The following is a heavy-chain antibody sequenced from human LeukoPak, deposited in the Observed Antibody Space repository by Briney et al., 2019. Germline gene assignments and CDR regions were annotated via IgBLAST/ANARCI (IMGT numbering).Heavy chain of an antibody. Sequence: SETLSLTCTISGGSISSGGHYWSWIRQNPEKGLEWIGYVYYSGSTCYNPSLKSRVTISVDTSKNQFSLKLSSVTAADTAVYYCARDSDTQPGWFDPWGQGTLVTVSS. D-gene: IGHD1-14*01. CDR1: GGSISSGGHY. J-gene: IGHJ5*02. CDR3: ARDSDTQPGWFDP. CDR2: VYYSGST. V-gene: IGHV4-31*03.